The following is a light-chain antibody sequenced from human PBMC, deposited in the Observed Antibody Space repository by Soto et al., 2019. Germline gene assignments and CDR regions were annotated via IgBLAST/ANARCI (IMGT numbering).Light chain of an antibody. Sequence: EMVLTQSPGTLSLSPGERATLSCRASQSVGNNYLAWFQQRPGQAPRLVIYNAFNRAAGIPDRFSGSGSGTDFTLTVSRLEPDDFAVYYCQQYAYSPQTFGQGTRLEIK. CDR1: QSVGNNY. J-gene: IGKJ5*01. CDR2: NAF. CDR3: QQYAYSPQT. V-gene: IGKV3-20*01.